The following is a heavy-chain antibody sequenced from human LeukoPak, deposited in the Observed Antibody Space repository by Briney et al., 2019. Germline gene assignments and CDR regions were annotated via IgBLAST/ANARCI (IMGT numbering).Heavy chain of an antibody. CDR3: ARVSGGN. Sequence: SETLSLTCTVSGGSISSSSYYWGWIRQPPGKGLEWIGEINHSGSTNYNPSLKSRVTISVDTSKNQFSLKLSSVTAADTAVYYCARVSGGNWGQGTLVTVSS. D-gene: IGHD3-16*01. J-gene: IGHJ4*02. V-gene: IGHV4-39*07. CDR2: INHSGST. CDR1: GGSISSSSYY.